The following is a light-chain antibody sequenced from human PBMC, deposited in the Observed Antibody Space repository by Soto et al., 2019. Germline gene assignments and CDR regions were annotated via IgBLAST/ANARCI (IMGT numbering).Light chain of an antibody. Sequence: DIQMTQSPSSLSASVGDRVTITCRASQGISNYLAWYQQEPGKVPKLLIYAASTLQSGVPSRFSGSGSGTDFTLPISSPQPEDVATYYCQKYNSTPHTFGQGTKLEIK. CDR2: AAS. V-gene: IGKV1-27*01. J-gene: IGKJ2*01. CDR3: QKYNSTPHT. CDR1: QGISNY.